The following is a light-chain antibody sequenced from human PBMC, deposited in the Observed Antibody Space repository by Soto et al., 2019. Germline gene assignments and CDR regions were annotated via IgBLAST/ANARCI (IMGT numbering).Light chain of an antibody. CDR3: QQYNNWPIT. V-gene: IGKV3D-15*01. CDR1: QTVRNN. CDR2: DAS. Sequence: EFVLTQSPGTLSLSPGERATLSCRASQTVRNNYLAWYQQKPGQAPRLLIYDASTRATGTPARFSGSGSGTKFTLSISSLQSEDFAVYYCQQYNNWPITFGQGTRLEIK. J-gene: IGKJ5*01.